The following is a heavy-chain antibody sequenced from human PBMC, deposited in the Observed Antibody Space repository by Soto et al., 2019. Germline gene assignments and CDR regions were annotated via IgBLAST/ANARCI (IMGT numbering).Heavy chain of an antibody. J-gene: IGHJ4*02. CDR2: ISTYNGNT. D-gene: IGHD4-17*01. CDR3: ARRLYGDYDY. CDR1: GYSFTTSG. V-gene: IGHV1-18*01. Sequence: QAQLVQSGAEVKEPGASVKVSCKASGYSFTTSGITWVRQAPGQGLEWMGWISTYNGNTNYAQKLQDRVTLTTDTSTSTAYMELRSLRSDDTAVYYWARRLYGDYDYWGQGTLVTVSA.